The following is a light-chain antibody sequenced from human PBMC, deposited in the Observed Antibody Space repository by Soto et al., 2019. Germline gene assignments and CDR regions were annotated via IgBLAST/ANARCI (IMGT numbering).Light chain of an antibody. CDR1: QDIRND. J-gene: IGKJ4*01. V-gene: IGKV1-17*01. CDR2: AAS. CDR3: QEYNNWHPIT. Sequence: DIQMTQSPSSLSASVGDRVTTTCRASQDIRNDLGWYQQKPGKAPKRLIYAASSLQSGVPSRFSGSGSGTEFTLTISSLQPEDFAVYYCQEYNNWHPITFGGGTKVDIK.